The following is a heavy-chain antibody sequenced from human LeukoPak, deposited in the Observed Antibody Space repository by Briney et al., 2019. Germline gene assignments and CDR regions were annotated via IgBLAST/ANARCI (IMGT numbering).Heavy chain of an antibody. CDR3: ARVMVQVAHQPDAFDI. CDR2: INWNGGST. J-gene: IGHJ3*02. D-gene: IGHD3-10*01. CDR1: GFTFSSYA. V-gene: IGHV3-20*01. Sequence: PGGSLRLSCAASGFTFSSYAMSWVRQAPGKGLEWVSGINWNGGSTGYADSVKGRFTISRDNAKNSLYLQMNSLRAEDTALYRCARVMVQVAHQPDAFDIWGQGTMVTVSS.